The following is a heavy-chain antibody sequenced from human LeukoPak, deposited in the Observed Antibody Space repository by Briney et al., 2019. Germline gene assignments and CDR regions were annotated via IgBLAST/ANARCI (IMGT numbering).Heavy chain of an antibody. Sequence: GSLRLSCAASGFTFSSYAMSWVRQAPGKGLEWVSAISGSGGSTYYADSVKGLFTISRDNSKNTLYLQMDSLRAEDTALYYCAKGDYCSSTSCPLGYWGQGALVTVSS. CDR2: ISGSGGST. CDR3: AKGDYCSSTSCPLGY. J-gene: IGHJ4*02. V-gene: IGHV3-23*01. D-gene: IGHD2-2*01. CDR1: GFTFSSYA.